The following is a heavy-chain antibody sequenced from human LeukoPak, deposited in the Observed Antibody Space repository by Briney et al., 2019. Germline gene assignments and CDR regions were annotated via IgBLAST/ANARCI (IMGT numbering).Heavy chain of an antibody. Sequence: GGSLRLSCAASGFTFNTYSVNWVRQAPGKGLEWASSIDGSSRYIYYADSVKGRFTISRDNAKNSLYLQMNSLRAEDTAVCYCASQIVVVPAAIAVWGKGTTVTVSS. D-gene: IGHD2-2*02. J-gene: IGHJ6*04. CDR1: GFTFNTYS. CDR3: ASQIVVVPAAIAV. CDR2: IDGSSRYI. V-gene: IGHV3-21*01.